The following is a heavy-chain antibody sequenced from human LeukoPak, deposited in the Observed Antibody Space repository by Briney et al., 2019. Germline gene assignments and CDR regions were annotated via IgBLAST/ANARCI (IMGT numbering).Heavy chain of an antibody. J-gene: IGHJ4*02. CDR3: ANGDDSSGYYYSWTY. D-gene: IGHD3-22*01. CDR2: IRWNSGGI. CDR1: GFTFSSYA. V-gene: IGHV3-9*01. Sequence: PGGSLRLSCAASGFTFSSYAMSWVRQAPGKGLEWVSGIRWNSGGIAYADFVKGRFTISRDNAKNSLYLQMNSLRPEDTALYYCANGDDSSGYYYSWTYWGQGTLVTVSS.